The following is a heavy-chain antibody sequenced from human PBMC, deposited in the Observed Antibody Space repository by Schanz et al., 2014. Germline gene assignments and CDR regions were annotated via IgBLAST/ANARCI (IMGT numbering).Heavy chain of an antibody. CDR2: IYHSGST. V-gene: IGHV4-4*02. D-gene: IGHD3-10*01. CDR3: ARKAPDYYASGSKNWFDP. CDR1: GGSISSSNW. J-gene: IGHJ5*02. Sequence: QVQLQESGPGLVKPSGTLSLTCAVSGGSISSSNWWSWVRQPPGKGLEWIGEIYHSGSTNYNPSLRSRVTILVDTSKNQFSLKLYSVTAADTAVYYCARKAPDYYASGSKNWFDPWGQGTLVTVSS.